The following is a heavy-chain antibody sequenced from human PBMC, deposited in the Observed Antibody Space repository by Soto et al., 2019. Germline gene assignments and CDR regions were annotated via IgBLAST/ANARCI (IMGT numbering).Heavy chain of an antibody. J-gene: IGHJ5*02. CDR3: ARHKAFYYDNSGA. Sequence: GESLKISCKGSGYSFTSYWISWVRQMPGKGLEWMGRIDPSDSYTNYSPSFQGHVTMSADKSINTAYLQWSSLKASDSARYYCARHKAFYYDNSGAWGQGSLVTVSS. V-gene: IGHV5-10-1*01. CDR2: IDPSDSYT. CDR1: GYSFTSYW. D-gene: IGHD3-22*01.